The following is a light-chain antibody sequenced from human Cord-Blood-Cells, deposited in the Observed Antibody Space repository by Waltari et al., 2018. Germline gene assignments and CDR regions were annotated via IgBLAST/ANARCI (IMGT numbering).Light chain of an antibody. V-gene: IGKV1-12*01. J-gene: IGKJ4*01. CDR3: QQANSFPLT. Sequence: IQMPPSPSSVSAAVGASVTITCRASQGISSWVAWYQQKPGKAPKLLIYAASSLQSGVPSRFSGSGSGTDFTLTISSLQPEDFATYYCQQANSFPLTFGGGTKVEIK. CDR2: AAS. CDR1: QGISSW.